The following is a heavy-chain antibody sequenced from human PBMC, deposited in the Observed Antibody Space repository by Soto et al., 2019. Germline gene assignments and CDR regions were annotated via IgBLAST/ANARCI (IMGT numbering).Heavy chain of an antibody. V-gene: IGHV3-33*01. CDR1: GFSFSNYG. J-gene: IGHJ4*02. CDR3: TRSGDGSYNYFDY. CDR2: IWYDGSNK. Sequence: QVQLVESGGGVVRPGRSLRLSCAASGFSFSNYGMHWVRQAPGKGLEWVALIWYDGSNKYYADSEKGRSIISRDNSKNTLDLQMSSLRDEDTAVYYCTRSGDGSYNYFDYWGQGTLVTVSS. D-gene: IGHD3-10*01.